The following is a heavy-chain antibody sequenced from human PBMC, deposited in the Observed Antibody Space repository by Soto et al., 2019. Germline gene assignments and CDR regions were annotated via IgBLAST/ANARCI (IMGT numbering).Heavy chain of an antibody. CDR2: INTDGGST. D-gene: IGHD3-3*01. Sequence: GGSLRLSCAASGFTFSSYWLHWVRQAPGKGLVWVSGINTDGGSTDYADSVKGRFIISRDNAKNSLYLQMNSLRVEDTAVYYCAISYDSPGGPWGQGALVTVSS. J-gene: IGHJ5*02. CDR1: GFTFSSYW. V-gene: IGHV3-74*01. CDR3: AISYDSPGGP.